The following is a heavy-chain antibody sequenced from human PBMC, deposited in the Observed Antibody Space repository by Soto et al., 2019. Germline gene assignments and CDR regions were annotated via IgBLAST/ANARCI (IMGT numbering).Heavy chain of an antibody. Sequence: QVQLVESGGGVVQPGRSLRLSCAASGFTFSSYAMHWVRQAPGKGLGWVAVISYDGSNKYYADSVKGRFTISRDNSKNTLYLQMNSLRAEDTAVYYCARDEYSTFVLDYWGQGTLVTVSS. CDR1: GFTFSSYA. CDR3: ARDEYSTFVLDY. J-gene: IGHJ4*02. CDR2: ISYDGSNK. D-gene: IGHD6-6*01. V-gene: IGHV3-30-3*01.